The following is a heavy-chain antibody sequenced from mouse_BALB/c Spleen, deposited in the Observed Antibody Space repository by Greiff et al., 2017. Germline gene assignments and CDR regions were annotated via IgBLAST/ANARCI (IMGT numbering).Heavy chain of an antibody. Sequence: EVQGVESGGGLVQPGGSRKLSCAASGFTFSDYGMAWVRQAPGKGPEWVAFISNLAYSIYYADTVTGRFTISRENAKNTLYLEMSSLRSEDTAMYYCARDDRDYYAMDYWGQGTSVTVSS. CDR3: ARDDRDYYAMDY. J-gene: IGHJ4*01. CDR2: ISNLAYSI. V-gene: IGHV5-15*02. CDR1: GFTFSDYG.